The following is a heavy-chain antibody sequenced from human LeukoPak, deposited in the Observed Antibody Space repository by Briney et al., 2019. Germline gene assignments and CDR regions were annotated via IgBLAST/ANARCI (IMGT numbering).Heavy chain of an antibody. Sequence: GGSLRLSCAASGFTFSSYAMHWVRQAPGKGLEWVAVISYDGSNKHYADSVKGRFTISRDNSKNTLYLQMNSLRAEDTAVYYCARDSDYYDSSGPRYWGQGTLVTVSS. CDR1: GFTFSSYA. D-gene: IGHD3-22*01. CDR2: ISYDGSNK. CDR3: ARDSDYYDSSGPRY. J-gene: IGHJ4*02. V-gene: IGHV3-30-3*01.